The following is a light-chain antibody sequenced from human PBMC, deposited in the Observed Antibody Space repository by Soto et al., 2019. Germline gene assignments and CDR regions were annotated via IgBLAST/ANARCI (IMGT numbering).Light chain of an antibody. CDR1: QSVSSTY. J-gene: IGKJ2*01. Sequence: EIVLTQSPGTLSLSPGERATLSCRASQSVSSTYLAWYQQKPGQAPRLLICGASTRATGIPDRFSGSGSGTDFTLTISRLEPEDFAVYYCQQYDNSLYTFGQGTKLEIK. CDR2: GAS. V-gene: IGKV3-20*01. CDR3: QQYDNSLYT.